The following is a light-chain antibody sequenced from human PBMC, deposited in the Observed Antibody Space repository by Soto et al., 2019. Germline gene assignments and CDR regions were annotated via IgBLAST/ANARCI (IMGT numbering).Light chain of an antibody. CDR3: SSRTTSNPYV. J-gene: IGLJ1*01. Sequence: QSALTQPASVSGSPGQSITISCTGTSSDIGAYNSVSWYQQHPGKAPKLMIYEVSNRPSGVSNRFSASKSGNTASLTISGLQAEDEADYYCSSRTTSNPYVFGTGTKPPS. CDR2: EVS. CDR1: SSDIGAYNS. V-gene: IGLV2-14*01.